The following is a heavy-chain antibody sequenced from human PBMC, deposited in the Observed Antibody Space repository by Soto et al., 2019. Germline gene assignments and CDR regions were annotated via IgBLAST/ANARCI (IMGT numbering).Heavy chain of an antibody. J-gene: IGHJ6*03. CDR3: ARVPSTRDIWSYGVGGKYYYYYVDV. CDR1: GFSFSHYC. CDR2: IKQDGSEK. D-gene: IGHD1-7*01. Sequence: EVQLVESGGGLVQPGGSLRLSCAASGFSFSHYCMSWVRQAPGKGLEWVANIKQDGSEKYDVDSVKGRFTISRDNAKNSMFLQMDSLGDEDTAVYYCARVPSTRDIWSYGVGGKYYYYYVDVWGKGTTVTVSS. V-gene: IGHV3-7*04.